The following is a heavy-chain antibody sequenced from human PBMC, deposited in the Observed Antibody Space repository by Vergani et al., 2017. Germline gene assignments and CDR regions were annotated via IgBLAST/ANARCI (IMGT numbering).Heavy chain of an antibody. V-gene: IGHV1-46*03. J-gene: IGHJ4*02. CDR2: INPSGGHT. D-gene: IGHD3-9*01. CDR3: AGGDYGILTGYRY. Sequence: QVQVVQSGAEVKKPGASVKVSCKTSGYTFSNYYMHWVRQAPGQGLEWMGIINPSGGHTNYAQKFQGRVTMTRDTSTSTVYMELSSLRSEDTAIYYCAGGDYGILTGYRYWGQGTLVTVSA. CDR1: GYTFSNYY.